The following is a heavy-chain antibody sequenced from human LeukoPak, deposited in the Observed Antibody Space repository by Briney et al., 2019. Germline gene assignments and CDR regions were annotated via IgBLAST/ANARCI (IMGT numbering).Heavy chain of an antibody. V-gene: IGHV4-59*01. CDR3: AGYDFWSGKQFDY. J-gene: IGHJ4*02. CDR2: IYYSGST. CDR1: GGSISSYY. D-gene: IGHD3-3*01. Sequence: SETLSLTCTVSGGSISSYYWSWIRQPPGKGLEWIGYIYYSGSTNYNPSLESRVTISVDTSKNQFSLKLSSVTAADTAVYYCAGYDFWSGKQFDYWGQGTLVTVSS.